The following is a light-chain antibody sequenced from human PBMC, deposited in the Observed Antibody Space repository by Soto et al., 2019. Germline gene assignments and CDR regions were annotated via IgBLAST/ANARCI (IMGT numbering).Light chain of an antibody. CDR2: DAS. CDR1: QTIYNN. Sequence: EIVMTQSPANLSVSPGERATLSVRASQTIYNNVAWYQQRPGQAPRLLIYDASTRATSVPARFSGSGSGTDFTLSISDLQSADCAVYYCQQFNKWPLTFGGGTKVDIK. J-gene: IGKJ4*01. V-gene: IGKV3-15*01. CDR3: QQFNKWPLT.